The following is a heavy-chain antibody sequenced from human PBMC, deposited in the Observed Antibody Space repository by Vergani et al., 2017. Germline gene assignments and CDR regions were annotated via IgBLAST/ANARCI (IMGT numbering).Heavy chain of an antibody. Sequence: EVQLVESGGGLVQPGGSLRLSCAASGFTFSSYWMHRVRQAPGKGLVWVSRINSDGSSTSYADSVKGRFTISRDNAKNTLYLQMNSLRAEDTAVYYCAREWELQLPVDYWGQGTLVTVSS. CDR3: AREWELQLPVDY. D-gene: IGHD1-26*01. CDR2: INSDGSST. V-gene: IGHV3-74*01. CDR1: GFTFSSYW. J-gene: IGHJ4*02.